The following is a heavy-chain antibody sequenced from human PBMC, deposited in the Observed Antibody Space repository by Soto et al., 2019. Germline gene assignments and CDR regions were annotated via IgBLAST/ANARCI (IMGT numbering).Heavy chain of an antibody. D-gene: IGHD6-6*01. Sequence: PGGSLRLSCAASGFTFSSYAMSWVRQAPGKGLEWVSAISGSGGSTYYADSVKGRFTISRDNSKNTLYLQMNSLRAEDTAVYYCAKDHSIAASLFYYYGMDVWGQGTTVNVSS. CDR1: GFTFSSYA. J-gene: IGHJ6*02. CDR2: ISGSGGST. V-gene: IGHV3-23*01. CDR3: AKDHSIAASLFYYYGMDV.